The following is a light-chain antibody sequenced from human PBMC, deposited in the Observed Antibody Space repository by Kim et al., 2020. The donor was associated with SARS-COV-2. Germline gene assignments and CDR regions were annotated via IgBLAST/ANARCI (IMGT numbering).Light chain of an antibody. V-gene: IGKV1-39*01. CDR2: AAS. Sequence: ASVGDRVTITCRTSQNIRNSLNWYQQKPGKSPNLLIYAASRVESGVPSRFSGRGSGTDFTLTISNLQPEDFTTYFCQQSHTMPFTFGGGTKVDIK. CDR3: QQSHTMPFT. CDR1: QNIRNS. J-gene: IGKJ4*01.